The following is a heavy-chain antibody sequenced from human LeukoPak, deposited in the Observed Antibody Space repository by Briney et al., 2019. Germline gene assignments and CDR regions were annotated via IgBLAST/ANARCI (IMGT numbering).Heavy chain of an antibody. Sequence: PGRSLRLSCAASGFTFSSYGMHWVRQTPGKGLEYVSAISSNGGSTYYANSVKGRFTISRDNSKNTLYLQMGSLRAEDMAVYYCARAPGSSGPYYMDVWGKGTTVTVSS. J-gene: IGHJ6*03. CDR2: ISSNGGST. V-gene: IGHV3-64*01. CDR1: GFTFSSYG. CDR3: ARAPGSSGPYYMDV. D-gene: IGHD3-22*01.